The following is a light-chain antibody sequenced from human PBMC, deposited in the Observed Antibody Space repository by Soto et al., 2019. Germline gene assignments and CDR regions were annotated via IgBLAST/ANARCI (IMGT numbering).Light chain of an antibody. CDR1: QSVSSN. V-gene: IGKV3-15*01. CDR3: QQDNNWPPLT. CDR2: GAS. J-gene: IGKJ4*01. Sequence: EIVMTQSPATLSVSPGERATLSCRASQSVSSNLACYQHKPGQAPRLLIYGASTRATGIPARFSGSGSGTEFTLTISSLQSEDVAVYYCQQDNNWPPLTFGGGNNVEIK.